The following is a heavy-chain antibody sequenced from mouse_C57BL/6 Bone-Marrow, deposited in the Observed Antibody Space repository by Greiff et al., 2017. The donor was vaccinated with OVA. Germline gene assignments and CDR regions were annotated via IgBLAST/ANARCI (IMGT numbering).Heavy chain of an antibody. CDR1: GFTFSSYT. V-gene: IGHV5-9*01. J-gene: IGHJ2*01. D-gene: IGHD2-2*01. CDR2: ISGGGGNT. Sequence: DVKLVESGGGLVKPGGSLKLSCAASGFTFSSYTMSWVRQTPEKRLEWVATISGGGGNTYYPDSVKGRFTISRDNAKNTLYLQMSSLRSEDTALYYCARHGYEGFDYWGQGTTLTVSS. CDR3: ARHGYEGFDY.